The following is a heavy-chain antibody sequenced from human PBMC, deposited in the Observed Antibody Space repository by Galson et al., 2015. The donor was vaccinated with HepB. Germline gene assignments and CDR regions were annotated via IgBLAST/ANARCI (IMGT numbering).Heavy chain of an antibody. J-gene: IGHJ4*02. CDR1: GFTFGDYA. Sequence: SLRLSCAASGFTFGDYAMSWFRQAPGKGLEWVGFIRSKAYGGTTEYAASVKGRFTISRDDSKSIAYLQMNSLKSEDTAVYYCTRERIAVAAPRDYWGQGTLVTVSS. V-gene: IGHV3-49*03. D-gene: IGHD6-19*01. CDR3: TRERIAVAAPRDY. CDR2: IRSKAYGGTT.